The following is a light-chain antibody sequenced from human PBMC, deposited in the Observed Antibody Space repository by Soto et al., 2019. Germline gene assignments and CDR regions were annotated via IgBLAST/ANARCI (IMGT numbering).Light chain of an antibody. Sequence: EIVLTQSPGTLSLSPGERATLSCRASQSVSSSYLAWYQQKPGQAPRLLIYGASSRATGIPDRFSGSGSGTDFTLTISRLETEDFAVYYCQKYGSSPQTFGQGTQVEIK. CDR2: GAS. CDR3: QKYGSSPQT. CDR1: QSVSSSY. J-gene: IGKJ1*01. V-gene: IGKV3-20*01.